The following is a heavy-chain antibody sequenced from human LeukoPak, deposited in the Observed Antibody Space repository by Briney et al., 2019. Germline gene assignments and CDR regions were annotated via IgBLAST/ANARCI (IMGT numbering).Heavy chain of an antibody. Sequence: GGSLRLSCTASGFTFSNYAMYWVRQAPGKGLEWVSTISYSGANTYYADSVKGRFTISRDNSKNMLYVQMNSLRAEDTAVYFCARSRWIETYDLYAFDIWGQGTMVTVSA. CDR2: ISYSGANT. V-gene: IGHV3-23*01. CDR3: ARSRWIETYDLYAFDI. J-gene: IGHJ3*02. CDR1: GFTFSNYA. D-gene: IGHD3-22*01.